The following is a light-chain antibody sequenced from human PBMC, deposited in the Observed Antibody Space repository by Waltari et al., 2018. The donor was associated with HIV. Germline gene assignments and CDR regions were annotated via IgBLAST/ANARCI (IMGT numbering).Light chain of an antibody. CDR3: AAWDGSLSVVV. V-gene: IGLV1-47*01. CDR1: SSNIGSNY. J-gene: IGLJ2*01. CDR2: RNN. Sequence: QSVLTQPPSASGTPEQRVTISCSGSSSNIGSNYVYWYQQLPGTAPKLLIYRNNQRPSGVPDRFSGSKSGTSASLAISGLRSEDEADYYCAAWDGSLSVVVFGGGTKLTVL.